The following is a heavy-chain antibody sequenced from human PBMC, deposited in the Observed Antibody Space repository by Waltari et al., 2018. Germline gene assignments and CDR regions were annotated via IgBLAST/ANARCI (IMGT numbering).Heavy chain of an antibody. CDR1: GGSISRYY. J-gene: IGHJ4*02. Sequence: QVQLQESGPGLVKPSETLSLTCTVSGGSISRYYWSWIRQPAGKGLEWIGRIYTSGSTNYNPSLKSRVTMSVDTSKNQFSLKLSSVTAADTAVYYCARDHRPKLLLASSGWYFDYWGQGTLVTVSS. CDR3: ARDHRPKLLLASSGWYFDY. CDR2: IYTSGST. V-gene: IGHV4-4*07. D-gene: IGHD6-19*01.